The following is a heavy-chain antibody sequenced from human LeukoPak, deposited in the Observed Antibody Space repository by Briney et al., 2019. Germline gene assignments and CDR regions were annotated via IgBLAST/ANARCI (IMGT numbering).Heavy chain of an antibody. Sequence: PGRSLRLSCAASGFTFSSYGMHWVRQAPGKGLEWVSVIYSGGSTYYADSVKGRFTISRDNAKNSLYLQMNSLRAEDTAVYYCARADPNYGSGSNYWGQGTLVTVSS. CDR3: ARADPNYGSGSNY. CDR1: GFTFSSYG. CDR2: IYSGGST. V-gene: IGHV3-NL1*01. D-gene: IGHD3-10*01. J-gene: IGHJ4*02.